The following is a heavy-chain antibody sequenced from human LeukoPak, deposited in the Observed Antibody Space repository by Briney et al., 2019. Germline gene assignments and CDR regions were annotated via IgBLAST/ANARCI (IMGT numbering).Heavy chain of an antibody. Sequence: PGGSLRLSCAPSGFTFSSYSMNWVRQAPGKGLEWVSYISSSSSSIYYADSVKGRFTISRDNAKNSLYLQMNSLRDEDTAVYYCARDTRGYSYGSDYRGQGTPVTVSS. D-gene: IGHD5-18*01. J-gene: IGHJ4*02. CDR1: GFTFSSYS. CDR3: ARDTRGYSYGSDY. CDR2: ISSSSSSI. V-gene: IGHV3-48*02.